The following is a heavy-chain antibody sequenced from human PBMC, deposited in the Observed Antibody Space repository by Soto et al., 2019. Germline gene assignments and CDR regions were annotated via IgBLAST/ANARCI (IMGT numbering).Heavy chain of an antibody. J-gene: IGHJ4*02. CDR2: IRSKAYSYAT. CDR1: GFTFSGSA. CDR3: TTGGELFDY. D-gene: IGHD2-21*01. Sequence: EVQLVESGGGLVQPGGSLKLSCAASGFTFSGSALHWVRQASGKGLEWVGRIRSKAYSYATAYAASVKGRFTVSRDDSKNTAFLQMNSLKTEDTAVYYCTTGGELFDYWGQGTLVTVSS. V-gene: IGHV3-73*02.